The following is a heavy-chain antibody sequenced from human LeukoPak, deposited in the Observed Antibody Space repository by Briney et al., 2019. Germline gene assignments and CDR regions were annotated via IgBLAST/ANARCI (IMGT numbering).Heavy chain of an antibody. CDR1: GFSSNY. J-gene: IGHJ4*02. Sequence: GGSLRLSCVASGFSSNYMSWVRQAPGKGLEWVSVIYSGDSTYYADSVKGRFTISRDISKNTLYLQMNSLRPEDTAVYHCARDLWDATGYWGQGTLVTVPS. V-gene: IGHV3-66*02. CDR2: IYSGDST. CDR3: ARDLWDATGY. D-gene: IGHD3-3*01.